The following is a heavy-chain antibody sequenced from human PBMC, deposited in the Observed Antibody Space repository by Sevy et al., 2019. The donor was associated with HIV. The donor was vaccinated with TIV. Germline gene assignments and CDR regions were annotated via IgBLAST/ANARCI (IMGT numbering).Heavy chain of an antibody. J-gene: IGHJ5*02. V-gene: IGHV1-8*01. CDR3: ARVVGIAARRIGDWFDT. CDR1: GYTFTSYD. D-gene: IGHD6-6*01. CDR2: MNPNSGNT. Sequence: ASVKVSCKASGYTFTSYDINWVRQATGQGLEWMGWMNPNSGNTGYAQKFQGRVTMTRNTSISTAYMVLSSLRYEDTAVYYCARVVGIAARRIGDWFDTWGLGTLVTVSS.